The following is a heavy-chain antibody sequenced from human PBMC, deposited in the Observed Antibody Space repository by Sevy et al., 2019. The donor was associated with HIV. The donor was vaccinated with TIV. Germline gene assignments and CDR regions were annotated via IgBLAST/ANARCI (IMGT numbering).Heavy chain of an antibody. D-gene: IGHD3-22*01. CDR2: ISYTGTS. CDR3: ARGRRYDSGGYYYPPPIHYPAY. V-gene: IGHV4-61*01. CDR1: GASVSGERHY. Sequence: SETLSLTCAVSGASVSGERHYWNWIRQPPGRGLEWIGCISYTGTSYYNPSLMSRVTMSVGTSKNEISLTLSSVTAADTAVYYCARGRRYDSGGYYYPPPIHYPAYWGQGTLVTVSS. J-gene: IGHJ4*02.